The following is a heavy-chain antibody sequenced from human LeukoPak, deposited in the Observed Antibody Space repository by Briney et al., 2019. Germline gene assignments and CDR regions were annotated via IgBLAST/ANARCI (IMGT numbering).Heavy chain of an antibody. Sequence: SVKVSCKASGGTFSSYTISWVRQAPGQGLEWMGRIIPIRGIANYAQKFQGRVTIIADKSTSTAYIGLSSLRSEDTAVYYCARDPSTSHYYYGMDVWGQGTTVTVSS. CDR2: IIPIRGIA. J-gene: IGHJ6*02. CDR1: GGTFSSYT. D-gene: IGHD2-2*01. V-gene: IGHV1-69*04. CDR3: ARDPSTSHYYYGMDV.